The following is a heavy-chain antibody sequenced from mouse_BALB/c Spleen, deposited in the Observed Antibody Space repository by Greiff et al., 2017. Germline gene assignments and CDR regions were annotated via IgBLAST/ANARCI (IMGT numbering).Heavy chain of an antibody. CDR3: AKKDYGNYGAMDY. V-gene: IGHV2-5-1*01. Sequence: QVQLQQSGPSLVQPSQSLSITCTVSGFSLTSYGVHWVRQSPGKGLEWLGVIWRGGSTDYNAAFMSRLSITKDNSKSQVFFKMNSLQADDTAIYYCAKKDYGNYGAMDYWGQGTSVTVSS. D-gene: IGHD2-1*01. CDR1: GFSLTSYG. J-gene: IGHJ4*01. CDR2: IWRGGST.